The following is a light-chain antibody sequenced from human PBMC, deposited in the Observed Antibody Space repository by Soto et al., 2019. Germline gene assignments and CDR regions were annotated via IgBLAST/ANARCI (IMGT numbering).Light chain of an antibody. CDR2: WAS. Sequence: DIVMTQSPDSLAVSLGERATINCKSRQSVLYSFNNKKYLAWYQQKPGQPPKLLIYWASTRESGVPDRFSGSGSGTDFTLTISSPQAEDVAVYNCQQYYTTPPLTFGQGTRLEIK. J-gene: IGKJ5*01. CDR3: QQYYTTPPLT. V-gene: IGKV4-1*01. CDR1: QSVLYSFNNKKY.